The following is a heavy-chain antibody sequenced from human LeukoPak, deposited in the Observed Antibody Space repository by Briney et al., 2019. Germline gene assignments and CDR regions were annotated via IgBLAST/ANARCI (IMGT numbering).Heavy chain of an antibody. CDR3: ARGQAWVVPADQSWFDP. D-gene: IGHD2-2*01. V-gene: IGHV4-4*07. Sequence: PSETLSLTCTVSGGSISSYYWSWIRQPAGKGLEWIGRIYTSGSTNYNPSLKSRVTMSVDTSKNQFSLKLSSVTAADTAVYYCARGQAWVVPADQSWFDPWSQGTLVTVSS. J-gene: IGHJ5*02. CDR2: IYTSGST. CDR1: GGSISSYY.